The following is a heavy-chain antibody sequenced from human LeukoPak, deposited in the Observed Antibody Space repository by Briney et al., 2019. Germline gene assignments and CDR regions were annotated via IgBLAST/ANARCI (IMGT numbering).Heavy chain of an antibody. CDR2: IYHSGST. CDR3: AGQHDSNGYYFY. Sequence: RPSETLSLTCAVTGNSISSGYYWGWIRQPPGKGLEWIGSIYHSGSTYYNPSLKSRVTKSVDTSKNRFSLKLSSVTAADTAVYYCAGQHDSNGYYFYWGQGTLVTVSS. D-gene: IGHD3-22*01. J-gene: IGHJ4*02. V-gene: IGHV4-38-2*01. CDR1: GNSISSGYY.